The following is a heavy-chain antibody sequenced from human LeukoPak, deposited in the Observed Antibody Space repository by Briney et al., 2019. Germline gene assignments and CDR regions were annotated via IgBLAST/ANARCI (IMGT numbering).Heavy chain of an antibody. Sequence: ASVKVSFKASGYSFTGYHMHWVRQAPGQGLEWMGWINPNSGGANYAQKFQSRVTMTRDTSISTAYMELSRLRSDDTAVYYCAVGGTGYNTFDYWSQGTLVTVSS. CDR2: INPNSGGA. D-gene: IGHD3/OR15-3a*01. CDR3: AVGGTGYNTFDY. CDR1: GYSFTGYH. J-gene: IGHJ4*02. V-gene: IGHV1-2*02.